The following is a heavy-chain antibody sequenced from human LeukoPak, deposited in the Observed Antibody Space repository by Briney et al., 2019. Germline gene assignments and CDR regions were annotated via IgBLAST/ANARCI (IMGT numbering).Heavy chain of an antibody. J-gene: IGHJ4*01. V-gene: IGHV3-64*01. Sequence: PGGSLRLSCAASGFTFSRYAMHWVRQAPGKGLEYVSAISTNEGSTYYASSVKGRFTISRDNSKNTLYLQMVNLRPEDMAVYYCARGNDSSGYYYFFDYWGQGTLVTVSS. D-gene: IGHD3-22*01. CDR2: ISTNEGST. CDR3: ARGNDSSGYYYFFDY. CDR1: GFTFSRYA.